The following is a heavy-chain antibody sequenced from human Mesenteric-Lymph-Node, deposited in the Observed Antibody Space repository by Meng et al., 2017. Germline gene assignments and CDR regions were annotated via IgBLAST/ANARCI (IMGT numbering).Heavy chain of an antibody. V-gene: IGHV3-33*06. CDR3: AKEYRPTYYHDSSGYSGDAFDI. D-gene: IGHD3-22*01. CDR2: IWYDGSNK. CDR1: GFTFSSYG. J-gene: IGHJ3*02. Sequence: GESLKISCAASGFTFSSYGMHWVRQAPGKGLEWVAVIWYDGSNKYYADSVKGRFTISRDNSKNTLYLQMNSLRAEDTAVYYCAKEYRPTYYHDSSGYSGDAFDIWGQGTMVTVSS.